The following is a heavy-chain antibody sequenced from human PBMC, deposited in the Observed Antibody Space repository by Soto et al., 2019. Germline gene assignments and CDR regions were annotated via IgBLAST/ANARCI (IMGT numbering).Heavy chain of an antibody. Sequence: SETLSLTCAVYGGSFSGYYWSWIRQPPGKGLEWIGEINHSGSTNYNPSLKSRVTISVDTSKNQFSLKLSSVTAADTAVYYCARTHPYYYDSSGYYRKITSDYWGQGTLVTVSS. D-gene: IGHD3-22*01. V-gene: IGHV4-34*01. CDR1: GGSFSGYY. CDR3: ARTHPYYYDSSGYYRKITSDY. CDR2: INHSGST. J-gene: IGHJ4*02.